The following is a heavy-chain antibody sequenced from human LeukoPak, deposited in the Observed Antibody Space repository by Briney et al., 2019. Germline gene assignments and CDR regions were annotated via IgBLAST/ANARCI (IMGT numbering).Heavy chain of an antibody. Sequence: SETLSLTCTVSGGSIGSGSYYWSWIRQPAGKGLEWIGRIYTSGSTNYNPSLKSRVTISVDTSKNQFSLKLSSVTAADAAVYFCARPQREQTALDAFDVWGQGTVVTVSS. CDR2: IYTSGST. J-gene: IGHJ3*01. V-gene: IGHV4-61*02. D-gene: IGHD1/OR15-1a*01. CDR3: ARPQREQTALDAFDV. CDR1: GGSIGSGSYY.